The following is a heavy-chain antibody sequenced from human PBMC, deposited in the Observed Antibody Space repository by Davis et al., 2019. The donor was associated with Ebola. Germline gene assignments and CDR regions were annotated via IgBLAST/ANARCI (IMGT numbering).Heavy chain of an antibody. CDR1: GFTFSSYG. V-gene: IGHV3-33*06. J-gene: IGHJ4*02. Sequence: GESLKISCAASGFTFSSYGMHWVRQAPGKGLEWVAVIWYDGSNKYYADSVKGRFTISRDNSKNTLYLQMNSLRADDTAVYYCAKRHYYGSGSLDYWGQGILVTVSS. CDR2: IWYDGSNK. D-gene: IGHD3-10*01. CDR3: AKRHYYGSGSLDY.